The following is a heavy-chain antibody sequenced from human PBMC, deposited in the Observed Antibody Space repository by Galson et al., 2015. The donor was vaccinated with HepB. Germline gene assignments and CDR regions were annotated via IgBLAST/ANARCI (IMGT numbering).Heavy chain of an antibody. CDR3: ASTTYYIFWSGYSGGALDH. Sequence: SLRLSCAASGFTVSANYMSWVRQAPGKGLEWVSVIYSGGSTYYADSVKGRFAISRDNSKNTLYLQMNSLRAEDTAVYYCASTTYYIFWSGYSGGALDHWGQGTLVTVSS. V-gene: IGHV3-66*01. CDR2: IYSGGST. J-gene: IGHJ4*02. CDR1: GFTVSANY. D-gene: IGHD3-3*01.